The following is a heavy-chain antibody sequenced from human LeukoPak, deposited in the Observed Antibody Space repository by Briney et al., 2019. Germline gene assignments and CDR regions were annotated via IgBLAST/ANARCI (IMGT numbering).Heavy chain of an antibody. Sequence: TLETLSLTCSVSNGAVKNYYWTWIRQPPGQGLEWIGNFLYSGTTTYRASLDSRLIISVDNSKNTVSLRLFSVTAADTAVYYCATLVYSGSRYHFDTWGQGTLVTVSS. D-gene: IGHD1-26*01. CDR3: ATLVYSGSRYHFDT. CDR2: FLYSGTT. V-gene: IGHV4-59*02. CDR1: NGAVKNYY. J-gene: IGHJ4*02.